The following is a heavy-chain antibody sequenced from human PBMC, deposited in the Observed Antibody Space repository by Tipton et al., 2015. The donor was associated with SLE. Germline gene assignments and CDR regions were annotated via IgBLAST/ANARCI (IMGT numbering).Heavy chain of an antibody. V-gene: IGHV3-21*04. CDR2: ISSSSSYI. CDR3: AKVIRFLEWLSPLDTFDI. D-gene: IGHD3-3*01. Sequence: SLRLSCAASGFTFSSYSMNWVRQAPGKGLEWVSSISSSSSYIYYADSVKGRFTISRDNAKNSLYLQMNSLRAEDTAVYYCAKVIRFLEWLSPLDTFDIWGQGTMVTVSS. CDR1: GFTFSSYS. J-gene: IGHJ3*02.